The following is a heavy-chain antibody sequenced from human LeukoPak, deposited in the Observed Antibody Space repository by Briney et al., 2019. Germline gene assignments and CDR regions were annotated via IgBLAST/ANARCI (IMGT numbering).Heavy chain of an antibody. CDR1: GGSISSYY. CDR3: ASFNYYGSGSYDY. D-gene: IGHD3-10*01. V-gene: IGHV4-59*01. Sequence: PSETLSLTCTVSGGSISSYYWSWIRQPPGKGLEWIGYIYYSGSTNYNPSLKSRVTISVDTSKNQFSLKLSSVTAADTAVYYCASFNYYGSGSYDYWGQGTLVTVSS. J-gene: IGHJ4*02. CDR2: IYYSGST.